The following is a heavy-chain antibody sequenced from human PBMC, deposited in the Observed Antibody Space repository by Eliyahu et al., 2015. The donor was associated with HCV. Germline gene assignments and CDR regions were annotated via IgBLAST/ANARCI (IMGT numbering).Heavy chain of an antibody. CDR1: GFTFSNXA. J-gene: IGHJ4*02. CDR2: ISGSGSNA. CDR3: AKDWALGDYVWGRCQY. D-gene: IGHD3-16*01. V-gene: IGHV3-23*01. Sequence: EVQLLDSGGGLVQPGGSLRLSCLASGFTFSNXAMIWVRQAPGKGLEWVSSISGSGSNAYYTDSVKGRFTISRDNSKNTLYLQMNSLRAEDTAVYYCAKDWALGDYVWGRCQYWGQGTLVTVSS.